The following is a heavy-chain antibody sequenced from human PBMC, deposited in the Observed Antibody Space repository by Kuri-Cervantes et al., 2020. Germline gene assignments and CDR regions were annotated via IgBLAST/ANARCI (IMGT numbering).Heavy chain of an antibody. J-gene: IGHJ6*03. V-gene: IGHV3-23*01. CDR1: SYA. CDR3: TRVRYCSGGSCPYYYYYYMDV. D-gene: IGHD2-15*01. Sequence: GGSLRLSCASSYAMSWVRQAPGKGLEWVSLISGSGGTTYYADSVRGRFTISRDNSKNTVCLHMNSLKTEDTAVYYCTRVRYCSGGSCPYYYYYYMDVWGKGTTVTVSS. CDR2: ISGSGGTT.